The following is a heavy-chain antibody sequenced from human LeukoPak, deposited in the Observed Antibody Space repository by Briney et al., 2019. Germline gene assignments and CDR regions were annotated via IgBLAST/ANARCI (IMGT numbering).Heavy chain of an antibody. J-gene: IGHJ4*02. V-gene: IGHV4-59*10. CDR2: IYTSGSA. Sequence: KPSETLSLTCAVYGGSFSSYYWSWIRQPAGKGLEWIGRIYTSGSADYNPSLKSRVTMSVDTSKNQFSLKLNSVTAADTAVYYCARFYYDLEGYYFDYWGQGTLVTVSS. CDR1: GGSFSSYY. CDR3: ARFYYDLEGYYFDY. D-gene: IGHD3-3*01.